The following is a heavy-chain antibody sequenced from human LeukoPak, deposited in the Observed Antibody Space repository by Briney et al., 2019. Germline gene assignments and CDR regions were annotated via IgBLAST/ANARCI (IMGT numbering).Heavy chain of an antibody. CDR1: GFTFNSYG. Sequence: PGGSLRLSCAASGFTFNSYGMHWVRQAPGKGLEWVAVIWYDGSNKYYADSVKGRFTISRDNSKNTLYLQMNSLRAEDTAVYYCAKETAGGYCSSNTCRGVTDYWGQGTLVTVSS. V-gene: IGHV3-33*06. D-gene: IGHD2-2*03. J-gene: IGHJ4*02. CDR2: IWYDGSNK. CDR3: AKETAGGYCSSNTCRGVTDY.